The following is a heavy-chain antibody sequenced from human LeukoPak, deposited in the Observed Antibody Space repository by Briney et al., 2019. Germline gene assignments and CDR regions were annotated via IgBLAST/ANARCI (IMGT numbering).Heavy chain of an antibody. CDR2: INHSGST. D-gene: IGHD3-10*01. CDR1: GGSFSGYY. J-gene: IGHJ4*02. V-gene: IGHV4-34*01. CDR3: ARSEYYYGSGSYYSDY. Sequence: SETLSLTCAVYGGSFSGYYWSWLRQPPGKGVEWIGEINHSGSTNYNPSLKSRVTISVDTSKNQFSLKLSSATAADTAVYYCARSEYYYGSGSYYSDYWGQGTLVTVSS.